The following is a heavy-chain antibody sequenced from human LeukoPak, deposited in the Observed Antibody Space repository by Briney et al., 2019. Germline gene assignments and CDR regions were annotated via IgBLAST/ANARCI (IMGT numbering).Heavy chain of an antibody. CDR3: AKGPYGDYAGWYFQH. J-gene: IGHJ1*01. D-gene: IGHD4-17*01. V-gene: IGHV3-23*01. CDR2: ISGSGGST. CDR1: GFTFSSYA. Sequence: GGSLRLSCAASGFTFSSYAMSSLRQAPGKGLEWVSAISGSGGSTYYADSVKGRFTISRDNSKNTLYLQMDSLRAEDTAVYYCAKGPYGDYAGWYFQHWGQGTLVTASS.